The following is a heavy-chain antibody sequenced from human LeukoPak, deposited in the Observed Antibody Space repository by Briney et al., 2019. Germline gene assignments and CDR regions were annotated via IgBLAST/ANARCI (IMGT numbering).Heavy chain of an antibody. Sequence: PSETLSLTCAVSGYSISSGYYWGWIQQPPGKGLEWIGSIYHSGSTYYNPSLKSRVTISVDTSKNQFSLKLSSVTAADTAVYYCARHDIVVVPAAMGPEKNWFDPWGQGTLVTVSS. D-gene: IGHD2-2*01. CDR2: IYHSGST. CDR1: GYSISSGYY. J-gene: IGHJ5*02. CDR3: ARHDIVVVPAAMGPEKNWFDP. V-gene: IGHV4-38-2*01.